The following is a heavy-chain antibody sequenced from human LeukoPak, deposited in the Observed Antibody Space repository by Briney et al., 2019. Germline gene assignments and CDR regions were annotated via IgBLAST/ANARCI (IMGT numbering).Heavy chain of an antibody. CDR2: ISGSGGST. J-gene: IGHJ4*02. CDR1: GFTFSSYA. D-gene: IGHD3-3*01. Sequence: QSGGSLRLSCAASGFTFSSYAMSWVRHAPGKGLEWGSAISGSGGSTYYADSVKGRFTISRDNSKHKLYLQINSLRAEDTAAYYCAEVSRFLEWLPAYGYFDYWGQGTLVTVSS. V-gene: IGHV3-23*01. CDR3: AEVSRFLEWLPAYGYFDY.